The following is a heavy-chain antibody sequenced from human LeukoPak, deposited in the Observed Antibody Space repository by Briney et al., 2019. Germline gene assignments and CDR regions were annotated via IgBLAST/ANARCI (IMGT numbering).Heavy chain of an antibody. CDR1: GGSINSYY. Sequence: SETLSLTCTVSGGSINSYYWTWIRQPPGKGLDWIGYIYYSGSTNYKPSLKSRVTISVDTSKNQFSLKLTSVTAADTAVYYCARVGDTYYWYFDLWGRGTLVTVSS. J-gene: IGHJ2*01. CDR3: ARVGDTYYWYFDL. CDR2: IYYSGST. V-gene: IGHV4-59*01. D-gene: IGHD2/OR15-2a*01.